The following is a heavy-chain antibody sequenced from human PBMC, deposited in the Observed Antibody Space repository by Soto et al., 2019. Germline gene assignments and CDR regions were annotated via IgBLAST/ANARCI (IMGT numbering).Heavy chain of an antibody. CDR3: ARDHSGYDWRPYGMDV. V-gene: IGHV4-31*03. J-gene: IGHJ6*02. Sequence: KTSETLSLTCTVSGGSISSGGYYWSWIRQHPGKGLEWIGYIYYSGSTYYNPSLKSRVTISVDTSKNQFSLKLSSVTAADTAVYYCARDHSGYDWRPYGMDVWGQGTTVTVSS. CDR1: GGSISSGGYY. D-gene: IGHD5-12*01. CDR2: IYYSGST.